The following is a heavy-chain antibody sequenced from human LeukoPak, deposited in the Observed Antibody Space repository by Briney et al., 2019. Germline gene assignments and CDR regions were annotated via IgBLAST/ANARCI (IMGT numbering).Heavy chain of an antibody. CDR2: LSDSDGNT. CDR3: AIVSSTSCYGWNDY. CDR1: GCTISSYA. V-gene: IGHV3-23*01. J-gene: IGHJ4*02. D-gene: IGHD2-2*01. Sequence: PGGSLRLSCAASGCTISSYAVNWVRQAPGKGLEWVSALSDSDGNTYYADSVKGRFTISRDNSKSTLYLQMNSLRADDTAVYYCAIVSSTSCYGWNDYWGQGTLVTVSS.